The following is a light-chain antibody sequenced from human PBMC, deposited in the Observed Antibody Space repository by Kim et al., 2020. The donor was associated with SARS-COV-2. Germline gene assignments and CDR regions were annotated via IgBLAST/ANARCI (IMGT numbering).Light chain of an antibody. V-gene: IGKV3-11*01. CDR2: DAN. CDR1: QSVRIN. CDR3: QQSYNWYT. J-gene: IGKJ2*01. Sequence: EIVLTQSPAALSLSPGERATLSCRASQSVRINLAWYQQKPGQAPRLLIYDANNRATDIPARFSGSGSGTDFTLTISSLEPEDFAVYYCQQSYNWYTFGQGTKLEI.